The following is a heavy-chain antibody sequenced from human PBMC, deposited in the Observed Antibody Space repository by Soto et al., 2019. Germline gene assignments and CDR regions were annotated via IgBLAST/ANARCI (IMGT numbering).Heavy chain of an antibody. CDR1: GYTFTSYG. CDR2: ISAYNGNT. D-gene: IGHD3-22*01. V-gene: IGHV1-18*01. Sequence: ASVKVSCKASGYTFTSYGISWVRQAPGQGLEWMGWISAYNGNTNYAQKLQGRVTMTTDTPTSTAYMELRSLRSDDTAVYYCARDTLYYYDSSGCKDCMGYFDYWGQGTLVTVSS. J-gene: IGHJ4*02. CDR3: ARDTLYYYDSSGCKDCMGYFDY.